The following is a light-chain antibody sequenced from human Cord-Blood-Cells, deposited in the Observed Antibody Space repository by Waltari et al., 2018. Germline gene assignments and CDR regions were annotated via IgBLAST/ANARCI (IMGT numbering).Light chain of an antibody. CDR1: QSISSY. Sequence: DIQMTQSPSSLSASVGVRVTITCRASQSISSYLNWYQQKPGKAPKLLIYAASSLQSGVPSRFSGSGSGTDFTLTISSRQPEDFATYYCQQSYSTPPYTFGQGTKLEIK. CDR2: AAS. CDR3: QQSYSTPPYT. J-gene: IGKJ2*01. V-gene: IGKV1-39*01.